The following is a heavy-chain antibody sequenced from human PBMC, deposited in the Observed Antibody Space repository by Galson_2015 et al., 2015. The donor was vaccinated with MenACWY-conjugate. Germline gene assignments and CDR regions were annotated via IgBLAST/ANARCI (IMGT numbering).Heavy chain of an antibody. CDR1: GFSVTSHF. D-gene: IGHD2-21*01. V-gene: IGHV3-53*01. J-gene: IGHJ4*02. CDR3: AKIVRHPVGPYFDS. Sequence: SLRLSCAASGFSVTSHFMGWVRQAPVKGLEWVALLYDDGTSRYADSVKDRFTISRDTLRNSLSLQMHGLRAEDTAMYFCAKIVRHPVGPYFDSWGQGTLVLVSS. CDR2: LYDDGTS.